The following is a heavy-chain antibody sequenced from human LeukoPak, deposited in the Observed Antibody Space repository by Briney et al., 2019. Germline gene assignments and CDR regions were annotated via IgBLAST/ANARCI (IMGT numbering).Heavy chain of an antibody. V-gene: IGHV3-7*01. J-gene: IGHJ4*02. D-gene: IGHD3-16*01. CDR2: INQDGGEK. Sequence: GGSLRLSCAASGFTFSGSWMSWVRQAPGKGQEWVASINQDGGEKYSLDSVKGRFTISRDNTKSSLYLQMNSLRAEDTAMYYCARYRHLYYWGQGTLVTVSS. CDR1: GFTFSGSW. CDR3: ARYRHLYY.